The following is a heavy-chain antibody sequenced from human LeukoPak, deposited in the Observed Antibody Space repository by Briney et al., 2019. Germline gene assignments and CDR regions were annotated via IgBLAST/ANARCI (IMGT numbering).Heavy chain of an antibody. CDR3: ARHYDGFDY. V-gene: IGHV3-15*01. J-gene: IGHJ4*02. CDR1: GFTFSNAW. CDR2: IKSKTDGGTT. D-gene: IGHD3-22*01. Sequence: GGSLRLSCAASGFTFSNAWMSWVRQAPGKGLEWVGRIKSKTDGGTTDYAAPVKGRFTISRDNSKNTLYLQMNSLRAEDTAVYYCARHYDGFDYWGQGTLVTVSS.